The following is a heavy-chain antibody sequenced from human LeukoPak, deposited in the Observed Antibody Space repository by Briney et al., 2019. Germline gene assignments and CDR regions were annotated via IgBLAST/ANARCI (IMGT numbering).Heavy chain of an antibody. V-gene: IGHV4-59*01. Sequence: SETLSLTCTVSGGSISSYYWSWIRQPPGKGLEWIGYIYYSGSTNYNPSLKSRVTISVDTSKNQFSLKLSSVTAADTAVYYCARVWESAFGNWFDPWGQGTLVTVSS. CDR2: IYYSGST. CDR3: ARVWESAFGNWFDP. CDR1: GGSISSYY. D-gene: IGHD1-26*01. J-gene: IGHJ5*02.